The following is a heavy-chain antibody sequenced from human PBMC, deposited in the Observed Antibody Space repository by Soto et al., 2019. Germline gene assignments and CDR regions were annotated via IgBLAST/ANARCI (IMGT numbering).Heavy chain of an antibody. Sequence: GASVKVSCKASGYTFTSYYMHWVRQAPGQGLEWMGIINPSGGSTSYAQKFQGRVTMTRDTSTSTVYMELSSLRSEDTAVYYCAIVISIYYQRCGFYSSRARGHALVIWG. CDR2: INPSGGST. D-gene: IGHD3-22*01. J-gene: IGHJ3*02. CDR3: AIVISIYYQRCGFYSSRARGHALVI. V-gene: IGHV1-46*01. CDR1: GYTFTSYY.